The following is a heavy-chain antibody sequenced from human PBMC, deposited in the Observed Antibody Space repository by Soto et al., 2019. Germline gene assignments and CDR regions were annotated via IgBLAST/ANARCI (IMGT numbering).Heavy chain of an antibody. J-gene: IGHJ5*02. CDR2: IYHSGST. D-gene: IGHD7-27*01. Sequence: SETLSLTCAVSSGSIDNVYWWSWVRQSPGKGLEWIGYIYHSGSTYYNPSLKSRVTISVDRSKNQFSLKLSSVTAADTAVYYCARVPGPWGQGTLVTVSS. V-gene: IGHV4-4*02. CDR3: ARVPGP. CDR1: SGSIDNVYW.